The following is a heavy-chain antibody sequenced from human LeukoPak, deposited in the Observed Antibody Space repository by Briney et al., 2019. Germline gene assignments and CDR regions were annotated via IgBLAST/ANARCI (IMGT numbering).Heavy chain of an antibody. CDR2: IHYSGNT. D-gene: IGHD4/OR15-4a*01. CDR1: GGSISSGGYS. V-gene: IGHV4-30-4*07. Sequence: SETLSLTCAVSGGSISSGGYSWSWIRQPPGKGLEWIGYIHYSGNTYNNPSLKSRLTLSIDTSKNQFSLKLKSVTAADTAVYYCARDRLDYAWFDPWGRGTLVTVSS. CDR3: ARDRLDYAWFDP. J-gene: IGHJ5*02.